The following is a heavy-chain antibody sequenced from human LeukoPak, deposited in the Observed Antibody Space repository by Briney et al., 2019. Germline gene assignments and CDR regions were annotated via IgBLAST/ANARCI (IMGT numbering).Heavy chain of an antibody. Sequence: PGGSLRLSCAASGFTFSSYAMSWVRQAPGKGLEWVSVIYSGGSTYYADSVKGRFTISRDNSKNTLYLQMNSLRAEDTAVYYCARDGRGENWFDPWGQGTLVTVSS. CDR2: IYSGGST. CDR3: ARDGRGENWFDP. J-gene: IGHJ5*02. V-gene: IGHV3-53*01. CDR1: GFTFSSYA. D-gene: IGHD3-10*01.